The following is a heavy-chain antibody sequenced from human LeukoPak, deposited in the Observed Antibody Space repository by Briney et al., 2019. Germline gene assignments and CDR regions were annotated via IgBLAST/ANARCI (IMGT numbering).Heavy chain of an antibody. V-gene: IGHV4-61*02. D-gene: IGHD1-26*01. J-gene: IGHJ5*02. Sequence: SETLSLTCTVSGASISGGHIYWSWIGQPAGKGLEWIGRIYSSRTTNYNPSLKSRVSISVDTSKNLLSLKLNSVTAADTAVYYCASIRASYSRWFDPWGQGILVTVSS. CDR3: ASIRASYSRWFDP. CDR1: GASISGGHIY. CDR2: IYSSRTT.